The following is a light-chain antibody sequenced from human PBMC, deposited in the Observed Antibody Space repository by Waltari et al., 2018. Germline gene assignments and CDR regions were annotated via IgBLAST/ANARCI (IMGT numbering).Light chain of an antibody. CDR2: DVS. J-gene: IGLJ2*01. CDR3: CSYAGSYVV. CDR1: SSDVGGYNY. Sequence: QSALTQPRSVSGSPGQSVTISCTGTSSDVGGYNYVSWYQQHPGKAPKLMIYDVSKRPSGVPDRFSGAKSGNTASLTISGLQAEDEADYYCCSYAGSYVVCGGGTKLTVL. V-gene: IGLV2-11*01.